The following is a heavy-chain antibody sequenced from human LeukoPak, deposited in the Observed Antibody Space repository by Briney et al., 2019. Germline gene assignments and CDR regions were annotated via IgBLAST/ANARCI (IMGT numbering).Heavy chain of an antibody. Sequence: ASVKVSCKASGYTFTGYYMHWVRQAPGQGLEWMGWINPNSGGTNYAQKFRGRVTMTRDTSISTAYMELSRLRSDDTAVYYCARAYGSGSYFPDYWGQGTLVTVSS. CDR1: GYTFTGYY. D-gene: IGHD3-10*01. J-gene: IGHJ4*02. CDR3: ARAYGSGSYFPDY. V-gene: IGHV1-2*02. CDR2: INPNSGGT.